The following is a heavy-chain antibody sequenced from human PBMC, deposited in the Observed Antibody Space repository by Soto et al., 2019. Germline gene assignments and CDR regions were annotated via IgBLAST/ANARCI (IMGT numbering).Heavy chain of an antibody. Sequence: PGGSLRLSCAASGFPFTDAWMIWVRQAPGKGLEWVGRLKSYTDGGTTDYAAPVKGRFTVSRDDSKNTLYLQMNSLKTEDTAVYYCAKINRGYRYANYWGQGTLVTVSS. CDR2: LKSYTDGGTT. J-gene: IGHJ4*02. CDR1: GFPFTDAW. CDR3: AKINRGYRYANY. D-gene: IGHD5-18*01. V-gene: IGHV3-15*07.